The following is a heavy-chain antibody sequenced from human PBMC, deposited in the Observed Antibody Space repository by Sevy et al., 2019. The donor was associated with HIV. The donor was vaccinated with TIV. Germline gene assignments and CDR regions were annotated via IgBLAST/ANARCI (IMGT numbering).Heavy chain of an antibody. V-gene: IGHV4-4*02. J-gene: IGHJ6*02. CDR1: GASITSSAW. D-gene: IGHD6-13*01. CDR3: ARGAIAAAGYSYGMDV. CDR2: RYHSGST. Sequence: SETLSLTCAVSGASITSSAWWTWVRQPPGKGLEWIGKRYHSGSTTYNPSLKIRVTILVDDSKNQFSLHLKSVTAADTAVYYCARGAIAAAGYSYGMDVWGQGTTVTVSS.